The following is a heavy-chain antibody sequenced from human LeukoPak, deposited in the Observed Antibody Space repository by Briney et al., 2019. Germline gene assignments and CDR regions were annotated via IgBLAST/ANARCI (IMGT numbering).Heavy chain of an antibody. Sequence: GGSLRLSCAASGLTFDDYGMSWVRQAPGKGLEWVSGINWNGGSTGYADSVKGRFTISRDNAKNSLYLQMNSLRAEDTALYYCARDLGYVTEGGFDYWGQGTLVTVSS. CDR1: GLTFDDYG. D-gene: IGHD2-2*01. CDR3: ARDLGYVTEGGFDY. J-gene: IGHJ4*02. CDR2: INWNGGST. V-gene: IGHV3-20*04.